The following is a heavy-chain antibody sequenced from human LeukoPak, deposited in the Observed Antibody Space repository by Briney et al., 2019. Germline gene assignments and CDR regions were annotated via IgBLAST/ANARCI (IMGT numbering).Heavy chain of an antibody. CDR1: GGSISSYY. D-gene: IGHD6-19*01. CDR3: ARLNSSGWYIWFDP. Sequence: PSETLSLTCTVSGGSISSYYWSWIRQPPGKGLEWIGYIYYSGSTNYNPSLKNRVTISVDTSKNQFSLKLSSVTAADTAVYYCARLNSSGWYIWFDPWGQGTLVTVSS. CDR2: IYYSGST. V-gene: IGHV4-59*01. J-gene: IGHJ5*02.